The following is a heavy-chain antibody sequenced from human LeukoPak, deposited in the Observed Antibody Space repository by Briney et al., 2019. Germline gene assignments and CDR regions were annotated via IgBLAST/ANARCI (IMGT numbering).Heavy chain of an antibody. Sequence: PSETLSLTCTVSGASISSYYWSWIRQSPGKGLEWIGHIYYSGSTNYNPSLKSRVTISVDTSKNQFSLNLNSVIAADTAMYYCASHTAGHGSGYWGQGVLVTVSS. D-gene: IGHD5-24*01. CDR1: GASISSYY. J-gene: IGHJ4*02. CDR2: IYYSGST. CDR3: ASHTAGHGSGY. V-gene: IGHV4-59*08.